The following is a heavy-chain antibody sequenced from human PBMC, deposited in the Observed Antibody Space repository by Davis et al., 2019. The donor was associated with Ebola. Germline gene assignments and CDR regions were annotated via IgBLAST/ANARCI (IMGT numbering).Heavy chain of an antibody. V-gene: IGHV1-8*01. J-gene: IGHJ6*02. CDR2: MNPNSGNT. Sequence: AASVKVSCKASGSTFSNYDINWVRQATGQGLEWMGWMNPNSGNTGYAQKFQGRVTMTRNTSISTAYMELSSLRSEDTAVYYCARAYGAVYYYGMDVWGQGTTVTVSS. CDR1: GSTFSNYD. CDR3: ARAYGAVYYYGMDV. D-gene: IGHD3-10*01.